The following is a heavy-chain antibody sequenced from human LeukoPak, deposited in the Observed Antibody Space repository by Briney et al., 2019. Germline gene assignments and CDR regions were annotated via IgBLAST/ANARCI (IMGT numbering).Heavy chain of an antibody. J-gene: IGHJ4*02. CDR1: GGSISGYY. Sequence: PETLSLTCTVSGGSISGYYWSWIRQPPGRGLEWIGCIYYSGGTKYNPSLTSRVTISVDTSKNQFSLQLTSVTAADTAVYYCARAVAGTLVRFDYWGQGTLVTVSS. CDR3: ARAVAGTLVRFDY. V-gene: IGHV4-59*08. D-gene: IGHD6-19*01. CDR2: IYYSGGT.